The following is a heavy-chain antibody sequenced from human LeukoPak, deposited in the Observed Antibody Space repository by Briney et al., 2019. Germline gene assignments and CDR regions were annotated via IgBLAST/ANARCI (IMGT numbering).Heavy chain of an antibody. Sequence: GASVKVSCKASGGTFSSYAISWVRQAPGQGLEWMGGIIPIFGTANYAQKFQGRVTITADKSTSTAYMELSSLRSEDTAVYYCARGPKDDLGIQLWLNWFDPWGQGTLVTVSS. CDR1: GGTFSSYA. CDR3: ARGPKDDLGIQLWLNWFDP. CDR2: IIPIFGTA. V-gene: IGHV1-69*06. D-gene: IGHD5-18*01. J-gene: IGHJ5*02.